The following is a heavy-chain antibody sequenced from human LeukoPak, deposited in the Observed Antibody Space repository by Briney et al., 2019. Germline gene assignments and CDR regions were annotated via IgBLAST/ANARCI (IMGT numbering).Heavy chain of an antibody. V-gene: IGHV3-64*01. D-gene: IGHD3-22*01. CDR3: ARGGYYDSSGSFDY. J-gene: IGHJ4*02. Sequence: PGGSLRLSCEASGFSFSSHWMTWVRQAPGRGLEYVSAISTNGGSTDYANSVKGRFTISRDNSDNRVFLQMGTLRAEDMAVYYCARGGYYDSSGSFDYWGQRILVTVSS. CDR2: ISTNGGST. CDR1: GFSFSSHW.